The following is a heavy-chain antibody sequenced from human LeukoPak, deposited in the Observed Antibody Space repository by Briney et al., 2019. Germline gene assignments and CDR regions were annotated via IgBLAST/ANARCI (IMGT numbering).Heavy chain of an antibody. V-gene: IGHV1-69*04. D-gene: IGHD3-9*01. CDR1: GGTFSSYA. Sequence: ASVKVSCKASGGTFSSYAISWVRQAPGQGLEWMGRIIPILGIANYAQKFQGRVTITADKSTGTAYMELSSLRSEDTAVYYCARGSTYDILTGPPYFDYWGQGTLVTVSS. CDR3: ARGSTYDILTGPPYFDY. J-gene: IGHJ4*02. CDR2: IIPILGIA.